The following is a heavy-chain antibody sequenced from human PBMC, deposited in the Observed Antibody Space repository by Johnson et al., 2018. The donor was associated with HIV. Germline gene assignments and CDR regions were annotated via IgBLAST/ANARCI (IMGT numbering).Heavy chain of an antibody. V-gene: IGHV3-30*04. CDR2: ISYAGTNE. J-gene: IGHJ3*02. D-gene: IGHD2-21*01. Sequence: QMQLVESGGGVVQPGRSLRLSCAASGFTFSSYAMHWVRQAPGKGLEWVAIISYAGTNEYYADSVKGRLTISRDNSKNTLYHQLNSLRPEDQEGYDCVCLRVSLSAFDIWGQGTMVTVSS. CDR3: VCLRVSLSAFDI. CDR1: GFTFSSYA.